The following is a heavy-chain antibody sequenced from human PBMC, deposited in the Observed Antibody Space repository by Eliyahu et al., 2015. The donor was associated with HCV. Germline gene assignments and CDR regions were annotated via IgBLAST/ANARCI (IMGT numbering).Heavy chain of an antibody. Sequence: QVQLQQWGAGLLKPSETLSLTCAVYGGSFSGYSWSWIRQPPGKGLEWIGEINHSGSTNYNPSLKSRVTISVDTSKNQFSLKLTSVTAADTAVYYCARERGTPDPREYSSGPYGWWFDPWGQGTLVTVSS. CDR1: GGSFSGYS. V-gene: IGHV4-34*01. CDR3: ARERGTPDPREYSSGPYGWWFDP. J-gene: IGHJ5*02. CDR2: INHSGST. D-gene: IGHD6-19*01.